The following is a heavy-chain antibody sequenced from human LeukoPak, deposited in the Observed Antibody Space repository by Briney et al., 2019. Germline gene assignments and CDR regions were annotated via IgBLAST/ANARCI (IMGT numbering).Heavy chain of an antibody. D-gene: IGHD3-10*01. CDR1: GYTFTGYY. CDR2: INPNSGGT. J-gene: IGHJ4*02. V-gene: IGHV1-2*02. Sequence: ASVKVSCEASGYTFTGYYMHWVRQAPGQGLEWMGWINPNSGGTNYAQKFQGRVTMTRDTSISTAYMELSRLRSDDTAVYYCARYLLWFGELWEYYFDYWGQGTLVTVSS. CDR3: ARYLLWFGELWEYYFDY.